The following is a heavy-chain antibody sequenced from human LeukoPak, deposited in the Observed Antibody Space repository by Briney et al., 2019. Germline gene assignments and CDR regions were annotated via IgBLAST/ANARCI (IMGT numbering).Heavy chain of an antibody. Sequence: GGSLRLSCAASGFTFSSYSMTWVRQAPGKGREWVSCIISSSIYIYYADSVKGRFPISRDNAKNSLYLQMNSLRAEDTAVYYCAGEYCSGGSCPLDYWGQGTLVTVSS. D-gene: IGHD2-15*01. CDR1: GFTFSSYS. CDR3: AGEYCSGGSCPLDY. CDR2: IISSSIYI. V-gene: IGHV3-21*01. J-gene: IGHJ4*02.